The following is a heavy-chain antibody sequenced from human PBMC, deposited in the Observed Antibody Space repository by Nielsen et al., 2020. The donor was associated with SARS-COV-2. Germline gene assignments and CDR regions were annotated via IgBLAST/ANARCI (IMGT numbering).Heavy chain of an antibody. V-gene: IGHV3-9*01. J-gene: IGHJ4*02. CDR3: AKDIYSSSWYYFDY. CDR2: ISWNSGSI. D-gene: IGHD6-13*01. Sequence: SLKISCAASGFTFDDYAMHWVRQAPGKGLEWVSGISWNSGSIVYADSVKGRFTISRDNSKNSLYLQMNSLRTEDTALYYCAKDIYSSSWYYFDYWGQGTLVTVSS. CDR1: GFTFDDYA.